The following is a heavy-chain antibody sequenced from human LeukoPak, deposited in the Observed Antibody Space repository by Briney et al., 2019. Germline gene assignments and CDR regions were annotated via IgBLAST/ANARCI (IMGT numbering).Heavy chain of an antibody. CDR1: GYSISRGYY. D-gene: IGHD3-22*01. Sequence: SETLSLTCAVSGYSISRGYYWGWIRQSPGKGLEWIGSIYHIGTTYYNPSLQSRVTISLDSSRNQFSLKLKSLTAADTAVYYCARAQNEDYYDSSGYSPFDYWGQGTLVTVSS. CDR2: IYHIGTT. J-gene: IGHJ4*02. V-gene: IGHV4-38-2*01. CDR3: ARAQNEDYYDSSGYSPFDY.